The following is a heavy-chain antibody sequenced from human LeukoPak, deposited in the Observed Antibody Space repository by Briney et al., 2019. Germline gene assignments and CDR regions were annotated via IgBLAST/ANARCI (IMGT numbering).Heavy chain of an antibody. CDR1: GGSISSGGYY. CDR3: ARGGYCSSTSCYRNWFDP. CDR2: IYYSGST. Sequence: SETLSLTCTVSGGSISSGGYYWSWIRQHPGKGLEWIGYIYYSGSTYYNPSLKSRVTISVDTSKNQFSLKLSSVTVADTAVYYCARGGYCSSTSCYRNWFDPWGQGTLVTVSS. D-gene: IGHD2-2*02. V-gene: IGHV4-31*03. J-gene: IGHJ5*02.